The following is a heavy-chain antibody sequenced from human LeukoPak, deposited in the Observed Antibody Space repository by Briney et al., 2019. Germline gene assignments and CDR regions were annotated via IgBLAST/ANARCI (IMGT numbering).Heavy chain of an antibody. CDR2: ISPNSGGT. D-gene: IGHD2-15*01. CDR1: GYTFTAHN. J-gene: IGHJ4*02. V-gene: IGHV1-2*02. CDR3: ARGGGTAHFDY. Sequence: ASVKVSCKASGYTFTAHNFHWVRQAPGQGLEWMGWISPNSGGTNYAQKFQGRVTMTRDTSISTAYMELRSLRSDDTAVYYCARGGGTAHFDYWGQGTLVTVSS.